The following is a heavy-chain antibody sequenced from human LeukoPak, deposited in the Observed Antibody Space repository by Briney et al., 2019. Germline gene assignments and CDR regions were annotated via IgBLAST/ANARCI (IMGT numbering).Heavy chain of an antibody. D-gene: IGHD3-10*01. J-gene: IGHJ5*02. CDR1: GYSISSGYY. CDR2: IYHTGST. V-gene: IGHV4-38-2*02. CDR3: ARDNYYGSGSYRWFDP. Sequence: SETLSLTCTVSGYSISSGYYWGWIRQSPGKGLEWIGSIYHTGSTYYNPSLKSRVTISVDTSKNQFSLKLSSVTAADTAVYYCARDNYYGSGSYRWFDPWGQGTLVTVSS.